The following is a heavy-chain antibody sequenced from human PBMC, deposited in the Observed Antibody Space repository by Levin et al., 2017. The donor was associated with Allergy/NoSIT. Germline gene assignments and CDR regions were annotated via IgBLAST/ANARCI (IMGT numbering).Heavy chain of an antibody. CDR2: ISSSSTNI. Sequence: LSLTCAASGFTFSTYSMNWVRQAPGKGLEWVSYISSSSTNIYYADSVKGRFTISRDNAKNSLYLQMSSLRAEDTAVYYCARLPVVSGDNISYWGQGTLVTVSS. CDR1: GFTFSTYS. D-gene: IGHD4-17*01. CDR3: ARLPVVSGDNISY. V-gene: IGHV3-48*01. J-gene: IGHJ4*02.